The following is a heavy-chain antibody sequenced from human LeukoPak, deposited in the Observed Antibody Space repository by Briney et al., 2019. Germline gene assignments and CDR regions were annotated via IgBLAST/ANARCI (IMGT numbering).Heavy chain of an antibody. J-gene: IGHJ3*02. CDR1: GGSISSYY. CDR2: IYYSVST. D-gene: IGHD3-3*01. V-gene: IGHV4-59*01. Sequence: KPSETLSLTCTVSGGSISSYYWSWIRQPPGKGLEWIGYIYYSVSTKYKTSLKSRVTISVDTSKNQFSLKLSSVTAADTAVYYCARGRFLDAFDIWGQGTMVTVSS. CDR3: ARGRFLDAFDI.